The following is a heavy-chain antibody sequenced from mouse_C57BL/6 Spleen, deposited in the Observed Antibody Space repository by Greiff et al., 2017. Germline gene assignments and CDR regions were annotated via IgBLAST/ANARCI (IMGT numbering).Heavy chain of an antibody. D-gene: IGHD1-1*01. CDR2: ISSGSSTI. Sequence: EVQLQESGGGLVKPGGSLKLSCAASGFTFSDYGMHWVRQAPEKGLEWVAYISSGSSTIYYADTVKGRFTISRDNAKNTLFLQMTSLRSEDTAMYYCAKAFYYYGSSAMDYWGQGTSVTVSS. J-gene: IGHJ4*01. CDR1: GFTFSDYG. V-gene: IGHV5-17*01. CDR3: AKAFYYYGSSAMDY.